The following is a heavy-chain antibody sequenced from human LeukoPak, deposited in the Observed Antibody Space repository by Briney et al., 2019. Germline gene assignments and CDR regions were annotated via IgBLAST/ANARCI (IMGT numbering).Heavy chain of an antibody. J-gene: IGHJ6*03. CDR3: ARGSGWYGENYYYYYMDV. V-gene: IGHV1-18*01. Sequence: GASVKVSCKASGYTFTSYGISWVRQAPGQGLEWMGWISAYNGSTNYAQKLQGRVTMTTDTSTSTAYMELRSLRSDDTAVYYCARGSGWYGENYYYYYMDVWGKGTTVTVSS. CDR1: GYTFTSYG. CDR2: ISAYNGST. D-gene: IGHD6-19*01.